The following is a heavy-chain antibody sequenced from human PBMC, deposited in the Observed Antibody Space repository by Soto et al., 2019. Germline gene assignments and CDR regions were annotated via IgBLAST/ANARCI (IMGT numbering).Heavy chain of an antibody. J-gene: IGHJ4*02. D-gene: IGHD5-18*01. CDR3: ARIPRYSFPTSDDLDS. CDR2: ITPIYPTT. CDR1: GGTFNTYT. V-gene: IGHV1-69*15. Sequence: QVQLVQSGAEVRKPGSSVQVSCKASGGTFNTYTFSWVRQAPGQGLEWMGSITPIYPTTNYAEKFQGRLTVTADGSTNTAYMELNSLTSEDTAVYYCARIPRYSFPTSDDLDSWGQGTLVTVSS.